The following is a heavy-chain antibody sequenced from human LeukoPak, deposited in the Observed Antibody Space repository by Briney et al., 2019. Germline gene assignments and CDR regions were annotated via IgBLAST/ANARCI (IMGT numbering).Heavy chain of an antibody. Sequence: SETLSLTCTVSGGSISSYYWSWIRQPPGKGLEWIGYIYYSGSTNYNPSLKSRVTISVDTSKNQFSLKLSSVTAADTAVYYCAGITILTRFDPWGQGTLVTVSS. V-gene: IGHV4-59*12. D-gene: IGHD3-9*01. CDR1: GGSISSYY. J-gene: IGHJ5*02. CDR2: IYYSGST. CDR3: AGITILTRFDP.